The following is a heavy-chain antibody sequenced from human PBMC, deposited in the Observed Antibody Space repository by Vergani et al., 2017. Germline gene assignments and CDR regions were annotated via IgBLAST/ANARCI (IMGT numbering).Heavy chain of an antibody. CDR2: IYYSGST. J-gene: IGHJ4*02. V-gene: IGHV4-30-4*01. CDR1: GGSISSGDYY. D-gene: IGHD1-20*01. CDR3: ARAKDNWNDGGYFDY. Sequence: QVQLQESGPGLVQPSQTLSLTCTVSGGSISSGDYYWSWIRQPPGKGLEWIGYIYYSGSTYYNPSLKSRVTISVDTSKNQFSLKLSSVTAADTAVYYCARAKDNWNDGGYFDYWGQGTLVTVSS.